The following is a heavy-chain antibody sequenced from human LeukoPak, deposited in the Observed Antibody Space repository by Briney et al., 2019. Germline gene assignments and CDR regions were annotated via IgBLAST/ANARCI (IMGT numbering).Heavy chain of an antibody. CDR1: GYSISSGYY. V-gene: IGHV4-38-2*02. D-gene: IGHD5-18*01. Sequence: PSETLSLTCTVSGYSISSGYYWGWIRQPPGRGREGIGSIYHSGSTYYNPSLKSRVTISVDTSKNQFSLKLSSVTAADTAVYYCARDSFYSYGFDYWGQGTLVTVSS. CDR2: IYHSGST. CDR3: ARDSFYSYGFDY. J-gene: IGHJ4*02.